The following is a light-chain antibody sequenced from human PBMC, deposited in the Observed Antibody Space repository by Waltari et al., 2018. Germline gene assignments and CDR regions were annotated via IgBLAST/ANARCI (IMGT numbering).Light chain of an antibody. CDR2: SAS. Sequence: EMVMTQSPATLSVSPGERATLSCRASQSVNSHLAWYQQKPGQAPRLLLYSASTRATGGPARFSGSGSGTEFTLTISSLQSEDFAVYYCQQYKNWPQWTFGQGSKVDSK. CDR3: QQYKNWPQWT. V-gene: IGKV3-15*01. J-gene: IGKJ1*01. CDR1: QSVNSH.